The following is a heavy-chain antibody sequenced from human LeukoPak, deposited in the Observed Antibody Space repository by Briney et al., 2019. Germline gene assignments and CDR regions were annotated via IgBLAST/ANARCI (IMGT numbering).Heavy chain of an antibody. CDR1: GFTFSSYA. V-gene: IGHV3-23*01. Sequence: GGSLRLSCAASGFTFSSYAMSWVRQAPGKGLEWVSAISGSGGSTYYADSVKGRFTISRDNSKNTLYLQMNSLRAEDTAVYYCARRDIVVVVSASDYWGQGTLVTVSS. CDR3: ARRDIVVVVSASDY. CDR2: ISGSGGST. J-gene: IGHJ4*02. D-gene: IGHD2-15*01.